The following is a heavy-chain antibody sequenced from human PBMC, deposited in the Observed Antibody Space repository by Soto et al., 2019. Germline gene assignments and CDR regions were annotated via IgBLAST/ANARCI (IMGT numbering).Heavy chain of an antibody. CDR3: ARSARDIVVVVAANHWFDP. Sequence: SETLSLTCTVSGGSISSSSYYWGWIRQPPGKGLEWIGSIYYSGSTYYNPSLKSRVTISVDTSKNQFSLKLSSVTAADTAVYYCARSARDIVVVVAANHWFDPWGQGTLVTVSS. CDR2: IYYSGST. CDR1: GGSISSSSYY. D-gene: IGHD2-15*01. V-gene: IGHV4-39*01. J-gene: IGHJ5*02.